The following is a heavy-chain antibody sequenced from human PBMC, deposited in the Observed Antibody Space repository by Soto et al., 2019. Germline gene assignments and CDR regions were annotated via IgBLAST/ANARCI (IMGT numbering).Heavy chain of an antibody. V-gene: IGHV1-69*11. CDR1: GGSFNSFA. CDR2: TVLALGAV. CDR3: ARDRVLNNDFWSGHHRLSMDV. J-gene: IGHJ6*02. Sequence: QAQLVQSGAEVKKPGSSMKVSCKVSGGSFNSFAITWVRQAPGQGLEWMGGTVLALGAVYYAQKFQGRITITADEPTRTVYMELSSRRSEDTAVYYCARDRVLNNDFWSGHHRLSMDVWGQGTTVTVSS. D-gene: IGHD3-3*01.